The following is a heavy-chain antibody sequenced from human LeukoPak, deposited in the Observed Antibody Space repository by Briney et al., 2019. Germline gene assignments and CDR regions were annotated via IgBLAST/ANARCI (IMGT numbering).Heavy chain of an antibody. J-gene: IGHJ4*02. CDR2: ISHTGLT. Sequence: SETLSLTCAVYGGSFSGYYSTLIRQTPGKGLEWIGEISHTGLTGSNPSLKSRVTISVDSSKKQFSLRMTSVTAAGTGVYYCARVPDITARPCDSWGPGTLVTVSS. D-gene: IGHD1-1*01. V-gene: IGHV4-34*01. CDR1: GGSFSGYY. CDR3: ARVPDITARPCDS.